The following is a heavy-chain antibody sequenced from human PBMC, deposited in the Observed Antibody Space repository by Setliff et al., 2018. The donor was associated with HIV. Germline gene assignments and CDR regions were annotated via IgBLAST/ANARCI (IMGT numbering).Heavy chain of an antibody. D-gene: IGHD3-16*02. CDR1: GFTLTNYE. V-gene: IGHV3-48*01. CDR3: ARGVFLYADRYQGEYFPH. J-gene: IGHJ1*01. Sequence: GGSLRLSCAASGFTLTNYEMNWLRQAPGKGLEWVSYISSTGSTIDYSDSVRSRFTISRDNSKNTLSLQMNSLRGEDTAVYICARGVFLYADRYQGEYFPHWGQGTLVTVSS. CDR2: ISSTGSTI.